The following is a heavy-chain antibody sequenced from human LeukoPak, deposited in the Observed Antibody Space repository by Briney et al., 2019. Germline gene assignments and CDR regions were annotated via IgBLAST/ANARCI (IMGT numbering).Heavy chain of an antibody. CDR1: XFTFSVYS. CDR3: XXXXXXXSHPYDY. V-gene: IGHV3-21*04. J-gene: IGHJ4*02. Sequence: CAASXFTFSVYSMNWVRQAPGKGLEWVSSISSSSNYRYYADSVKGRFTISRDNSKNTLYLQMNSLRAEDTAVYYCXXXXXXXSHPYDYWGQGTLVTVSS. CDR2: ISSSSNYR.